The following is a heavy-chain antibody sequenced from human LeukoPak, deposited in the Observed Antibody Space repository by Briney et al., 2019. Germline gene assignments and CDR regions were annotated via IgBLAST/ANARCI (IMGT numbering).Heavy chain of an antibody. CDR3: ARDRAAAGIQTIFRELDY. D-gene: IGHD6-13*01. J-gene: IGHJ4*02. Sequence: GGSLRLSCAASGFTFNTYSMNWVRQAPGKGLEWVSFIFRSGSSIYYADSVKGRSTISRDNAKNSLYLQMNSLRAEETAVYYCARDRAAAGIQTIFRELDYWGQGTLVTVSS. CDR1: GFTFNTYS. CDR2: IFRSGSSI. V-gene: IGHV3-21*01.